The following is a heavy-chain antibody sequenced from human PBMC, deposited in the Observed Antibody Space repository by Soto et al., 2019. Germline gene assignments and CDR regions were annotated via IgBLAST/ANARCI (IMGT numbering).Heavy chain of an antibody. CDR3: AKKLAAAPRLEDYFDY. CDR1: GFTFSSYG. J-gene: IGHJ4*02. V-gene: IGHV3-30*18. CDR2: ISYDGRTT. Sequence: GGSLRLSCAASGFTFSSYGMHWVRQAPGKGLEWVAVISYDGRTTYYADSVRGRFTISRDNSRNTLYLQLNGLRIDDTAVYFCAKKLAAAPRLEDYFDYWGQGTLVTVSS. D-gene: IGHD6-25*01.